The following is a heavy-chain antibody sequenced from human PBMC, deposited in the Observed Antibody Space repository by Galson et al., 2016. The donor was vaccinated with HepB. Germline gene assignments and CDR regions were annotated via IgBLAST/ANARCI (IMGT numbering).Heavy chain of an antibody. CDR3: ARDPMSGWNFGPDS. D-gene: IGHD6-19*01. CDR2: ISSSSYYI. CDR1: GFIVNDHS. Sequence: SLRLSCATSGFIVNDHSLTWVRQAPGKGLEWVSSISSSSYYIYYADSVKGRFITSRDNAKNTLYLQMHSLRGDDTAVYYCARDPMSGWNFGPDSWGQGTLVIVSS. V-gene: IGHV3-21*04. J-gene: IGHJ4*02.